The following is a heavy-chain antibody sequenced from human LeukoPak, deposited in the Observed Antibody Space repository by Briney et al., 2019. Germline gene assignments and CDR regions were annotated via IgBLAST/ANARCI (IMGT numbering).Heavy chain of an antibody. J-gene: IGHJ4*02. Sequence: GGSLRLSCAASGFTFSTYSMNWVRQAPGKGLECVSSISSSSSYIYYADSVKGRFTISRDNAKNSLYLQMNSLRAEDTALYYCARDKAAVAGPIDYWGQGTLVTVSS. V-gene: IGHV3-21*01. CDR1: GFTFSTYS. CDR2: ISSSSSYI. D-gene: IGHD6-19*01. CDR3: ARDKAAVAGPIDY.